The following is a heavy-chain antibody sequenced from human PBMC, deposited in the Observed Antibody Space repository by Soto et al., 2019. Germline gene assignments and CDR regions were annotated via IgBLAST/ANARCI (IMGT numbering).Heavy chain of an antibody. Sequence: GGSLRLSCAASGFTFSSYAMSWVRQAPGKGLEWVSAISGSGGSTYYADSVKGRFTISRDNAQNSLFLQMNTLRPEDSAIYYCARVAYWGPGTQVTVSS. V-gene: IGHV3-23*01. CDR1: GFTFSSYA. CDR3: ARVAY. CDR2: ISGSGGST. J-gene: IGHJ4*02.